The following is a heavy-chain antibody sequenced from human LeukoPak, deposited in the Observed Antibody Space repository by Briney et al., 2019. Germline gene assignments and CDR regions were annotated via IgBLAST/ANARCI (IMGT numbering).Heavy chain of an antibody. CDR1: GGSIHSHY. Sequence: SETLSLTCTVSGGSIHSHYWSWIRQPAGKGLEWIGRIYTTGSSNYNPSLKSRVTMSVDTSKNQFSLKLSSVTAADTAVYYCAGREGAGRPIDIWGQGTMVIVSS. CDR3: AGREGAGRPIDI. V-gene: IGHV4-4*07. J-gene: IGHJ3*02. CDR2: IYTTGSS.